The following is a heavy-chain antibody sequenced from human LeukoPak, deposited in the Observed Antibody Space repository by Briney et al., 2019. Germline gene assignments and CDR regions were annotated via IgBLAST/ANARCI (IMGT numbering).Heavy chain of an antibody. Sequence: GGSLRLSCAASGFTFSSYAMSWVRQAPGKGLEWVSAISGSGGSTYYADSVKGRFTISRDNSKNTLYLQMNSLRAEDKAVYYCAKSRARFLECLDYWGQGTLVTVSS. V-gene: IGHV3-23*01. J-gene: IGHJ4*02. CDR2: ISGSGGST. CDR3: AKSRARFLECLDY. CDR1: GFTFSSYA. D-gene: IGHD3-3*01.